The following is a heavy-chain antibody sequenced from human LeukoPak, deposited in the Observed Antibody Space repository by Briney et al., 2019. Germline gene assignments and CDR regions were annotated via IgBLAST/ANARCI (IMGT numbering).Heavy chain of an antibody. CDR2: IWYDGSNK. V-gene: IGHV3-33*01. Sequence: GRSLRLSCAASGFTFSSYGMHWVRQAPGKGLEWVAVIWYDGSNKYYADSVKGRFTISRDNSKNTLYLQMNSLRAEDTAVYYCARDPDQLNHFDYWGQGTLVTVSS. CDR1: GFTFSSYG. D-gene: IGHD2-2*01. J-gene: IGHJ4*02. CDR3: ARDPDQLNHFDY.